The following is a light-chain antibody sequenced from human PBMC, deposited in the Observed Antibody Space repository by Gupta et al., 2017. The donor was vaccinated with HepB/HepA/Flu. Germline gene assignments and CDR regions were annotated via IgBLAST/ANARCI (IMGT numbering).Light chain of an antibody. CDR3: SSYTSSITVV. CDR2: DVS. Sequence: QSALTQPASVSGSPGQSITISCTGTSSDVGGYNYVSWYQQHPGKDPKLMIYDVSNRPSGVSNRFSGSKSGNTASLTISGLQAEDEADYYCSSYTSSITVVFGGGTKLTVL. J-gene: IGLJ2*01. CDR1: SSDVGGYNY. V-gene: IGLV2-14*03.